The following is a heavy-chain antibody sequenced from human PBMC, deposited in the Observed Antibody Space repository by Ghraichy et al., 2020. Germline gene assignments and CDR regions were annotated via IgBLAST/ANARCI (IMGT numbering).Heavy chain of an antibody. CDR1: GGSFSGYY. V-gene: IGHV4-34*01. J-gene: IGHJ4*02. CDR3: ARFGKDGYYFDY. D-gene: IGHD5-24*01. CDR2: INHSGST. Sequence: SETLSLTCAVYGGSFSGYYWSWIRQPPGKGLEWIGEINHSGSTNYNPSLKSRVTISVDTSKNQFSLKLSSVTAADTAVYYCARFGKDGYYFDYWGQGTLVTVSS.